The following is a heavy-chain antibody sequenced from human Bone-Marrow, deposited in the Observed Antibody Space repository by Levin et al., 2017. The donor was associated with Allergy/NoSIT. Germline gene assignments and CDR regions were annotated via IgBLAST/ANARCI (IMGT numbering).Heavy chain of an antibody. CDR2: INDAGST. V-gene: IGHV3-53*01. Sequence: PGGSLRLSCVASGFTVSDNYVNWVRRAPAKGLEWVSLINDAGSTYYADSVKGRFTLSRDNSRNTVYLQMNSLRTEDTAVYYCARDYFGSGRSWVAFDIWGQGTKVTVSS. J-gene: IGHJ3*02. CDR1: GFTVSDNY. D-gene: IGHD3-10*01. CDR3: ARDYFGSGRSWVAFDI.